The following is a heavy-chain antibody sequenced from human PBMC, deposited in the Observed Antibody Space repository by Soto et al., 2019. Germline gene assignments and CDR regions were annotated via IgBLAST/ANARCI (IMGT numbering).Heavy chain of an antibody. D-gene: IGHD6-13*01. V-gene: IGHV4-30-4*01. Sequence: QVQLQESGPGLVKPSQTLSLTCTVSGGSISSGDYYWSWIRQPPGKGLEWIGYIYYSGSTYYNPSLKSRVTISVDPSKNQFSLKLSSVTAADTAVYYCARAPSIAAARRANWFDPWGQGTLVTVSS. CDR2: IYYSGST. J-gene: IGHJ5*02. CDR3: ARAPSIAAARRANWFDP. CDR1: GGSISSGDYY.